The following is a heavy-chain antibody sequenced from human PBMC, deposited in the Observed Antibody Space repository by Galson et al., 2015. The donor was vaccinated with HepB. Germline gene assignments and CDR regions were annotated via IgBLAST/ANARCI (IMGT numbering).Heavy chain of an antibody. CDR1: GFTFTSYD. CDR2: MNPNSGNT. Sequence: SVKVSCKASGFTFTSYDINWVRQATGQGLEWMGWMNPNSGNTGYAQKFQGRVTMTRSTSISTAYMELRSLRSDDTAVYYCARDSPFLGYLGGYGMDVWGQGTTVTVSS. J-gene: IGHJ6*02. D-gene: IGHD2-15*01. V-gene: IGHV1-8*01. CDR3: ARDSPFLGYLGGYGMDV.